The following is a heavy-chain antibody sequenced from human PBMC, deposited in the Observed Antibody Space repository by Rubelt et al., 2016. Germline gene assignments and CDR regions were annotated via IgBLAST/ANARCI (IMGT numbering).Heavy chain of an antibody. CDR3: ARDLVGVVITTHDAFDI. D-gene: IGHD3-22*01. CDR2: IIPIFGTA. J-gene: IGHJ3*02. Sequence: QVQLVQSGAEVKKPGSSVKVSCKASGGTFSSYAISWVRQAPGQGLEWMGGIIPIFGTANYAQKFQGRVSITADKSTSTAYMELSSLRSEETAGYYCARDLVGVVITTHDAFDIWGQGTMVTVSS. CDR1: GGTFSSYA. V-gene: IGHV1-69*06.